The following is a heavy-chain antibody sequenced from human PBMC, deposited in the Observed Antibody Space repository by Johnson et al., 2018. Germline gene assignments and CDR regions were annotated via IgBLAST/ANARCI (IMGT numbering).Heavy chain of an antibody. CDR1: GFTFSNYA. CDR3: TTHSVTMTSVVAGGGAHY. D-gene: IGHD2-15*01. J-gene: IGHJ4*02. V-gene: IGHV3-15*07. CDR2: IKSNTNGGTS. Sequence: VQLVESGGGVVQPGRSLRLSCAASGFTFSNYAIHWVRQAPGKGLERVGRIKSNTNGGTSEYTAPVKGRFTIPRDDSTNTLFLQMNSLKTADTAVDYFTTHSVTMTSVVAGGGAHYCVQVTLVTVSS.